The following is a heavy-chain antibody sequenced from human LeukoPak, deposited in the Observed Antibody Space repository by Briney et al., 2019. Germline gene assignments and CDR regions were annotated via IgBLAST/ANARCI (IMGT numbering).Heavy chain of an antibody. J-gene: IGHJ3*01. CDR2: ISYIGST. Sequence: SETLSLTCTVSGGSISSYYWSWIRQPPGKGLEWIGYISYIGSTNHNPSLKSRVTISIDTSKNEVSLMLTSVTAADTAVYYCASDSISMNAFDAWGQGTMVTVSS. CDR3: ASDSISMNAFDA. CDR1: GGSISSYY. V-gene: IGHV4-59*01. D-gene: IGHD3-22*01.